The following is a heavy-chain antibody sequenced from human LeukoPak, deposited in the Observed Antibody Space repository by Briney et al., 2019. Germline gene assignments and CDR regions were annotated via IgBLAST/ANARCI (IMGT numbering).Heavy chain of an antibody. CDR3: ARDYYCTNGVCPQDY. J-gene: IGHJ4*02. V-gene: IGHV1-2*02. Sequence: GASVKVSCKASGYTFTGYYMHWVRQAPGQGLEWMGWINPNSGGTNYAQKFQGRVTMTRDTSISTAYMELSRLSSDDTAVYYCARDYYCTNGVCPQDYWGQGTLVTVSS. CDR2: INPNSGGT. CDR1: GYTFTGYY. D-gene: IGHD2-8*01.